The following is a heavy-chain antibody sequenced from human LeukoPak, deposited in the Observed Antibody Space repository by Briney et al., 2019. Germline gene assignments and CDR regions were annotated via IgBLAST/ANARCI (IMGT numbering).Heavy chain of an antibody. CDR1: GFTFSSFA. D-gene: IGHD5-24*01. V-gene: IGHV3-23*01. CDR3: AKMATITSPHLDY. Sequence: PGGSLRLSCAASGFTFSSFAISWVRQAPGKGLEWVSAISGSGVRTYYADSVKGRFTISRDNSKNTLYLQMNSLRTEDTAVYYCAKMATITSPHLDYWGQGTLVTVSS. CDR2: ISGSGVRT. J-gene: IGHJ4*02.